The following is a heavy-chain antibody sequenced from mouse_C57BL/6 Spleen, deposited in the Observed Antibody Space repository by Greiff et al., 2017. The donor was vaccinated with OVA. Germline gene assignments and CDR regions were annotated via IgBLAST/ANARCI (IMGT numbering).Heavy chain of an antibody. CDR2: INPNNGGT. CDR1: GYTFTDYY. Sequence: EVQLQQSGPELVKPGASVKISCKASGYTFTDYYMNWVKQSHGKSLEWIGDINPNNGGTSYNQKFKGKATLTVDKSSSTAYMELRSLTSEDSAVYYCARYYYGKSFDVWGTGTTVTVSS. CDR3: ARYYYGKSFDV. V-gene: IGHV1-26*01. D-gene: IGHD1-1*01. J-gene: IGHJ1*03.